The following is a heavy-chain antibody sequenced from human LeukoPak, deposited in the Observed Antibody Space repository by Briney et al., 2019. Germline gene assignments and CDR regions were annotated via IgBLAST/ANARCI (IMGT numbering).Heavy chain of an antibody. CDR2: IRSKANSYAT. V-gene: IGHV3-73*01. CDR1: GFTFSGSA. CDR3: TRPLDGDYGVTEGGINDY. D-gene: IGHD4-17*01. Sequence: GGSLRLSCAASGFTFSGSAMHWVRQASGKGLEWVGRIRSKANSYATAYAASVKGRFTISRDDSKNTAYLQMNSLKTEDTAVYYCTRPLDGDYGVTEGGINDYWGQGTLVTVSS. J-gene: IGHJ4*02.